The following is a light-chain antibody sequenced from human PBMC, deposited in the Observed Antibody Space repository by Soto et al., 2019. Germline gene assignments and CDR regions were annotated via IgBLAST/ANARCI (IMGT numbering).Light chain of an antibody. CDR1: QTINNNY. Sequence: IILTQSPGTLSLSPGERVTLSCKASQTINNNYVAWYQQRPGRAPRLLVYGASARATGIPDRFRGSGAGTDFTLTISSLQPEDFATYYCLSGHSRPFGGGTKVDIK. CDR3: LSGHSRP. V-gene: IGKV3-20*01. J-gene: IGKJ4*01. CDR2: GAS.